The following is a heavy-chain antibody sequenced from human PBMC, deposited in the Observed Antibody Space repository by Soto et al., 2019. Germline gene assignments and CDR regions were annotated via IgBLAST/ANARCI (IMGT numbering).Heavy chain of an antibody. CDR1: GFTFSNYW. V-gene: IGHV3-74*01. CDR3: ARDPADCNNTRCSSYGMDV. D-gene: IGHD2-2*01. Sequence: GGSLRLSCAASGFTFSNYWMHWVRQAPGKGLVWVAHLNTDASRANYADSVKGRFTISRDNAKNTLYLQMNSLRAEDTAVYYCARDPADCNNTRCSSYGMDVWGPGTTVTVSS. J-gene: IGHJ6*02. CDR2: LNTDASRA.